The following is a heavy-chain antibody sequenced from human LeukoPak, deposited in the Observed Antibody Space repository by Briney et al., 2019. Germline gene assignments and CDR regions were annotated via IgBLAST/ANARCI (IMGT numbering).Heavy chain of an antibody. CDR2: ILPGDPDT. CDR1: GYSFTSHW. J-gene: IGHJ5*02. D-gene: IGHD3-9*01. CDR3: ARQNYDSMTGPNWFDP. V-gene: IGHV5-51*01. Sequence: GESLKISCKGSGYSFTSHWIGWVRQMPGKGLEWMGIILPGDPDTRYSPSFQGQVTISVDKSISTAYLQWSSLRASDTAIYYCARQNYDSMTGPNWFDPWGQGTLVTVSS.